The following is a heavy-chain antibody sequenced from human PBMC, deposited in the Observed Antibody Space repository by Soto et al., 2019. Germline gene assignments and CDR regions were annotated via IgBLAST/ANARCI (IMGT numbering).Heavy chain of an antibody. V-gene: IGHV4-30-4*01. CDR3: AREPGRHYYYGMDV. D-gene: IGHD3-10*01. J-gene: IGHJ6*02. CDR1: GGSISSGDYY. Sequence: QVQLQESGPGLVKPSQTLSLTCTVSGGSISSGDYYWSWIRQPPGKGLEWIGYIYYSGSTYYNPSLKSRVTXXVXTXXNQFSLKLSSVTAADTAVYYCAREPGRHYYYGMDVWGQGTTVTVSS. CDR2: IYYSGST.